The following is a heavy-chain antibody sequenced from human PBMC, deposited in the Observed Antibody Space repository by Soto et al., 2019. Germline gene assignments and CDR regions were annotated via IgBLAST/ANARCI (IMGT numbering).Heavy chain of an antibody. J-gene: IGHJ6*02. V-gene: IGHV1-69*02. CDR3: ARGLPNGAYYYYGMDV. CDR2: IIPILGIA. D-gene: IGHD2-8*01. CDR1: GGTFSSYT. Sequence: ASVKVSCKASGGTFSSYTISWVRQAPGQGLEWMGRIIPILGIANYAQKFQGRVTITADKSTSTAYMELSSLRSEDAAVYYCARGLPNGAYYYYGMDVWGQGTTVTVSS.